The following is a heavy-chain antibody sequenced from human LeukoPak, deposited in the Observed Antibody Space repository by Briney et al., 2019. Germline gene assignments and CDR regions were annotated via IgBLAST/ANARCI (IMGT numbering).Heavy chain of an antibody. CDR3: ARDWFSEYQLPHKLRYYYYYMDV. CDR2: TYTSGRN. Sequence: AETLSLTCTVSGGSISSYYWSWIRQPAGKGLEWIGRTYTSGRNNYNPSLKSRVTISVDKSKNQFSLKLSSVTAADTAVYYCARDWFSEYQLPHKLRYYYYYMDVWGKGTTVTVSS. CDR1: GGSISSYY. D-gene: IGHD2-2*01. J-gene: IGHJ6*03. V-gene: IGHV4-4*07.